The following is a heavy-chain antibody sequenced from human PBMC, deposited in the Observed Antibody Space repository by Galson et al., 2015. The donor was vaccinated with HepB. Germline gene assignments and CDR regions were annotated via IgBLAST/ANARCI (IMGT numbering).Heavy chain of an antibody. CDR1: GFIFIDYA. J-gene: IGHJ4*02. CDR3: VRALRPVSVWQPFAY. CDR2: VSSNGGST. D-gene: IGHD6-6*01. Sequence: SLRLSCAGSGFIFIDYAMNWVRQAPGKGLECVSGVSSNGGSTYYADSVKGRFTISKDNSKNTLYLQMSSLRPEDTALYFCVRALRPVSVWQPFAYWGQGSLVTVSS. V-gene: IGHV3-64D*06.